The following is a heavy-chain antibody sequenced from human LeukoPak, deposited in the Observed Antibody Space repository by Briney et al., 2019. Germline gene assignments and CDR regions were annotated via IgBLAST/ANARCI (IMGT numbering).Heavy chain of an antibody. V-gene: IGHV4-39*01. Sequence: SETLSLTCTVAGGSISSSSYYWSWIRQPPGKGLEWIGCIYNSGGTYYNPSLKSRVTISVDTSKTEFSLKLSSVTAADTAVYYGARPRRDDDYVWGSYRYTAWDYWGQGTLVTVSS. CDR3: ARPRRDDDYVWGSYRYTAWDY. CDR2: IYNSGGT. CDR1: GGSISSSSYY. J-gene: IGHJ4*02. D-gene: IGHD3-16*02.